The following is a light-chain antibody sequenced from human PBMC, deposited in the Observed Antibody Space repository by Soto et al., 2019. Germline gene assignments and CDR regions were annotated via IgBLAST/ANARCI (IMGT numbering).Light chain of an antibody. J-gene: IGLJ1*01. Sequence: QSVLTQPASVSGSPGQSITISCTGTSSDVGGYNYVSWYQHHPGKAPKLIIFDVSNRPSGISNRFSGSKSGNTASLTISGLQAEDEADSYCISYTSSSPYVFGTGTKVTVL. CDR2: DVS. CDR1: SSDVGGYNY. CDR3: ISYTSSSPYV. V-gene: IGLV2-14*03.